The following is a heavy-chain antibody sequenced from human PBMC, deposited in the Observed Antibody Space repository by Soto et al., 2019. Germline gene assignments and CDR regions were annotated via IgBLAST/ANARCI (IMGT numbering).Heavy chain of an antibody. CDR3: AKGRTLGSFYTDFEY. J-gene: IGHJ4*02. Sequence: EVQLLESGGGLVQPGGSLRLSCAASGFTFSNYAMNWVRPAPGKGLEWVSAISSGATSTYYADSVKGRFTISRDNSKNTVYLQMNSLRAEDTAVYYCAKGRTLGSFYTDFEYWGQGTLVTVSS. CDR1: GFTFSNYA. V-gene: IGHV3-23*01. D-gene: IGHD3-10*01. CDR2: ISSGATST.